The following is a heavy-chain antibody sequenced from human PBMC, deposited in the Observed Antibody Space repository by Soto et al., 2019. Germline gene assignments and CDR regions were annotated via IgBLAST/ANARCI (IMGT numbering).Heavy chain of an antibody. Sequence: QVQLVQSGAEVKKPGASVRVSCKASGYSFTTYGVTWVRQAPGQGLEWMGWISTYNGDTRVAQQHQGRVTLTTDTSTNAAHMELRSLRSDDTAIYYCARGVVGASTGFQHWGQGTLVTVSS. D-gene: IGHD1-26*01. CDR2: ISTYNGDT. J-gene: IGHJ1*01. CDR3: ARGVVGASTGFQH. CDR1: GYSFTTYG. V-gene: IGHV1-18*01.